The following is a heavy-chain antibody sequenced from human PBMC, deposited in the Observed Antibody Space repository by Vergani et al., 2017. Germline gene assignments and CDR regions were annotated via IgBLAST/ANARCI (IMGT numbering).Heavy chain of an antibody. CDR1: GFTLSNYG. J-gene: IGHJ4*02. CDR3: AKGRGYSSSWYY. D-gene: IGHD6-13*01. V-gene: IGHV3-30*02. CDR2: IRNGGRDT. Sequence: AQLVESGGGVVQPGGSLRLSCEASGFTLSNYGMHWVRQAPGKGLQWVTFIRNGGRDTYYADSVKGRFTISRDDSKNMLYLQMNSLRAEDTAVYYCAKGRGYSSSWYYWGQGTLVTVSS.